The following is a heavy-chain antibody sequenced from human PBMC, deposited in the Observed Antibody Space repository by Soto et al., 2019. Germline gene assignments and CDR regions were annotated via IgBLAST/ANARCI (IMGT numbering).Heavy chain of an antibody. V-gene: IGHV3-33*01. CDR1: GFTFSSYG. Sequence: PGGSLRLSCAASGFTFSSYGMHWVRQAPGKGLEWVAVIWFDGSNKFYADSVKGRFTISRDNSKNTVSLQMNSLRDEDSAAYYCATTGPYWGQGTLVTVPQ. J-gene: IGHJ4*02. CDR2: IWFDGSNK. CDR3: ATTGPY.